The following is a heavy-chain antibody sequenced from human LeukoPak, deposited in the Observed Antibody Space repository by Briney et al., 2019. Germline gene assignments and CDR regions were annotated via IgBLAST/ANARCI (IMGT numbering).Heavy chain of an antibody. D-gene: IGHD5-24*01. CDR3: ARAPEMATIRGRFDY. CDR2: IYYSGST. V-gene: IGHV4-39*07. J-gene: IGHJ4*02. CDR1: GGSISSSSYY. Sequence: TETLSLTCTVSGGSISSSSYYWGWIRQPPGKGLERIGSIYYSGSTYYNPSLKSRVTISVDTSKNQFSLKLSSVTAADTAVYYCARAPEMATIRGRFDYWGQGTLVTVSS.